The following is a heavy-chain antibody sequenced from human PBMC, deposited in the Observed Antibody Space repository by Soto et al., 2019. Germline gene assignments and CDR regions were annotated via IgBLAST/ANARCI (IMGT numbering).Heavy chain of an antibody. CDR2: ISYDGSKG. D-gene: IGHD3-3*01. Sequence: QVQLVESGGGVVQPGKSLRLSCAASGFTFSSYSLHWVRQAPGKGLEWMASISYDGSKGQYADSVKGRFTISRDNSKNTVYLQMNSLRAEDTALYYCSADYYDGWSGHLGTGDYFDYWGQGTLVTVSS. J-gene: IGHJ4*02. CDR1: GFTFSSYS. CDR3: SADYYDGWSGHLGTGDYFDY. V-gene: IGHV3-30-3*01.